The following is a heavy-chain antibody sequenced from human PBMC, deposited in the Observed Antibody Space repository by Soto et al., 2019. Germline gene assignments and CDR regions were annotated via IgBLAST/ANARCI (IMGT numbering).Heavy chain of an antibody. J-gene: IGHJ6*02. CDR2: IKSKTDGGTT. CDR3: TTEQRITMIVVVNYYYYGMDV. Sequence: GGSLRLYCAASGFTFCNAWMNWVRQAPGKGLEWVGRIKSKTDGGTTDYAAPVKGRFTISRDDSKNTLYLQMNSLNTEDTAVYYCTTEQRITMIVVVNYYYYGMDVWGQGTTVTVSS. D-gene: IGHD3-22*01. V-gene: IGHV3-15*07. CDR1: GFTFCNAW.